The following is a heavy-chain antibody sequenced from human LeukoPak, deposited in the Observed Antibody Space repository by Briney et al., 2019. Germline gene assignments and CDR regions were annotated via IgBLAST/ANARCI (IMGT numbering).Heavy chain of an antibody. CDR1: GFSFSSYL. J-gene: IGHJ3*02. V-gene: IGHV3-33*01. CDR3: ARERLENCNDGSCPDALDI. CDR2: IGFDVSKI. D-gene: IGHD2-15*01. Sequence: GGSLRLSCAASGFSFSSYLMHWVRQVPGKGLEWVALIGFDVSKIYYADSVKGRFTISRDNSKNTLYLQMNSLRDEDTAVYFCARERLENCNDGSCPDALDIWGQGTMVTISS.